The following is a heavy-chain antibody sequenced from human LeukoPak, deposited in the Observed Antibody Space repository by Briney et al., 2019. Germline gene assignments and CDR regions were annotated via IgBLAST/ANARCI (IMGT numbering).Heavy chain of an antibody. CDR2: IIPMLGSA. CDR3: ASGGDFWSGSFSY. CDR1: GGTFSTYA. V-gene: IGHV1-69*05. Sequence: GASVKVSCKASGGTFSTYAISWVRQAPGQGLEWMGGIIPMLGSANLAQKFQGRVTITTDESTSTAYMELSSLTSEDTAVYYCASGGDFWSGSFSYWGQGTPVTVSS. D-gene: IGHD3-3*01. J-gene: IGHJ4*02.